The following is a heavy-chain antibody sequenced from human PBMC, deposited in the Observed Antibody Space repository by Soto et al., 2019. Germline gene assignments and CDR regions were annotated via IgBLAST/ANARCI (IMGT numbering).Heavy chain of an antibody. D-gene: IGHD3-16*01. CDR1: GGSISSGGYY. V-gene: IGHV4-31*03. J-gene: IGHJ5*02. CDR3: ARDPGLGGSWYTWFDP. Sequence: QVQLQESGPGLVKPSQTLSLTSTVSGGSISSGGYYWNWIRQHPGKGPEWIGYIYHSGSTHYNPSLKSRVTISVDTSNNQFSLNLSSVTAADTAVYYCARDPGLGGSWYTWFDPWGQGTLVTVSS. CDR2: IYHSGST.